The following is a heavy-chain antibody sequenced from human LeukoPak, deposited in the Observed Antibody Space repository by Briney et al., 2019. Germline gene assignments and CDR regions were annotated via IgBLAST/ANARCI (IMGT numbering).Heavy chain of an antibody. J-gene: IGHJ4*02. CDR1: GGSISSGGYS. V-gene: IGHV4-30-2*01. Sequence: SETQSLTCTVSGGSISSGGYSWSWIRQPPGKGLEWIGYIYHSGSTYYNPSLKSRVTISVDRSKNQFSLKLSSVTAADTAVYYCARGEYSYGYVYWGQGTLVTVSS. CDR3: ARGEYSYGYVY. D-gene: IGHD5-18*01. CDR2: IYHSGST.